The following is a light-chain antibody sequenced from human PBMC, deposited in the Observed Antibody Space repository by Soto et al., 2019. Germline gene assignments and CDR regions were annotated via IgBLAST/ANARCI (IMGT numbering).Light chain of an antibody. CDR2: EGS. Sequence: QSALTQPASVSGSPGQSITISCTGTSSDVGSYNLVSWYQQHPGKAPKLMIYEGSKRPSGVSNRFSGSKSGNTASLTISGLQAEDEADYYCCSYAASNMLVFGGRTKLTVL. CDR3: CSYAASNMLV. CDR1: SSDVGSYNL. J-gene: IGLJ2*01. V-gene: IGLV2-23*01.